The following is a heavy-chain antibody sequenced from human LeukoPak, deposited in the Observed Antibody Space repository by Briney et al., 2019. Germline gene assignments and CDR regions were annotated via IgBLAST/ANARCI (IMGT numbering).Heavy chain of an antibody. J-gene: IGHJ5*01. D-gene: IGHD3-10*01. CDR2: VSGDGTTT. CDR3: AKHLGLLWFGEPFDS. Sequence: GGSLRLSCAASGFTFSSYAMSWVRQAPGKGPEWVSGVSGDGTTTYYADSVKGQFTISRDNSKNTVYLQMKGLRAEDTAVYYCAKHLGLLWFGEPFDSWGQGTLVTVSS. V-gene: IGHV3-23*01. CDR1: GFTFSSYA.